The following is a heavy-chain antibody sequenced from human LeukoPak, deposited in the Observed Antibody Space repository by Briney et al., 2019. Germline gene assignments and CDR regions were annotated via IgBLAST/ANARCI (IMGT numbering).Heavy chain of an antibody. CDR1: GFTFSSYG. CDR2: IWYDGSNK. J-gene: IGHJ4*02. V-gene: IGHV3-30*02. Sequence: GGSLRLSCAASGFTFSSYGMHWVRQAPGKGLEWVAVIWYDGSNKYYADSVKGRFTISRDNSKNTLYLQMNSLRAEDTAVYHCAKDTLGDPGDYWGQGTLVTVSS. CDR3: AKDTLGDPGDY.